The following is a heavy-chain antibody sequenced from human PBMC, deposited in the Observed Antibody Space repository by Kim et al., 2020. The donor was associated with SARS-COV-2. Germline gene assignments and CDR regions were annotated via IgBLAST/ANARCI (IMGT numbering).Heavy chain of an antibody. D-gene: IGHD2-15*01. Sequence: SETLSLTCSVSGDSITTNSYYWGWVRQPPGKGLEWIGSRYFGGRTYYNSPLKSRVTMSVDPSKNQLSLNVSSVTASDTAVYYCVRRGGRDSATWPFDYWGQGTLFTVSS. J-gene: IGHJ4*02. V-gene: IGHV4-39*01. CDR1: GDSITTNSYY. CDR2: RYFGGRT. CDR3: VRRGGRDSATWPFDY.